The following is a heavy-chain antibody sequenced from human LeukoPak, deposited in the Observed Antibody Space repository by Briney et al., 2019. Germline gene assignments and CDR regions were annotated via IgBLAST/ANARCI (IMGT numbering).Heavy chain of an antibody. Sequence: GGSLRLSCAASGFTFSGSTMHWVRQASCKGLQWVGRIRSKANNYATAYATSVKGRFTLSRDDSKNTAYLQMNSLKTEDTAVYYCIRGAASGSYYGFDVWGQGATVTVSS. CDR2: IRSKANNYAT. CDR3: IRGAASGSYYGFDV. D-gene: IGHD1-26*01. CDR1: GFTFSGST. J-gene: IGHJ6*02. V-gene: IGHV3-73*01.